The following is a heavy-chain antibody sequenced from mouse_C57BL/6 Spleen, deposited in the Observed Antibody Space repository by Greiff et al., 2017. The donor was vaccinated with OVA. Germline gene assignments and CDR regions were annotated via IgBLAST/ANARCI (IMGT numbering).Heavy chain of an antibody. CDR2: INPSTGGT. J-gene: IGHJ4*01. CDR3: ARIYDGVMDY. D-gene: IGHD2-12*01. CDR1: GYSFTGYY. Sequence: VQLQQSGPELVKPGASVKISCKASGYSFTGYYMNWVKQSPEKSLEWIGEINPSTGGTTYNQKFKAKATLTVDKSSSTAYMQLKSLTSEDSAVYYCARIYDGVMDYWGQGTSVTVSS. V-gene: IGHV1-42*01.